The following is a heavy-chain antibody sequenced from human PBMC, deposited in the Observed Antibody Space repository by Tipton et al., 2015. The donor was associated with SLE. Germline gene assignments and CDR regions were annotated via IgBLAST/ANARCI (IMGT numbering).Heavy chain of an antibody. CDR2: IISSGSTI. Sequence: GTLRLSCAASGFTFSDYYMSWIRQAPGKGLEWVSYIISSGSTIYYADSVKGRFTISRDNAKNSLYLQMNSLRAEDTAVYYCARGPGRRYFDWAHEEWGQGTLVTVSS. V-gene: IGHV3-11*04. J-gene: IGHJ4*02. D-gene: IGHD3-9*01. CDR3: ARGPGRRYFDWAHEE. CDR1: GFTFSDYY.